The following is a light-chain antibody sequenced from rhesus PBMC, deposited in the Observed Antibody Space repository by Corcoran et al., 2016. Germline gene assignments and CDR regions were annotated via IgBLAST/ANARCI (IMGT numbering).Light chain of an antibody. J-gene: IGKJ2*01. Sequence: DIQMTQSPSSLSASVGDTVTITCRASQSFSSSLACYQQKPRKAPKLLIYKASSLQSGVPSRFSGSKSGTDFTLAISSLPPEDVASYCCQQYYNDPYTFGQGTKVEIK. CDR3: QQYYNDPYT. CDR1: QSFSSS. CDR2: KAS. V-gene: IGKV1-46*01.